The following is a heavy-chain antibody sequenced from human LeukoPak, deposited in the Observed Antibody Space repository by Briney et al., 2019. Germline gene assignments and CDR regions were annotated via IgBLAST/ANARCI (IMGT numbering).Heavy chain of an antibody. CDR2: ISGDGGST. D-gene: IGHD3-3*01. V-gene: IGHV3-43*02. CDR1: GFTFDDYA. J-gene: IGHJ5*02. Sequence: GGSLRLSCAASGFTFDDYAMHWVRQAPGKGLEWVSLISGDGGSTYYADSVKGRFTISRDNSKNSLYLQMNSLRTEDTALYYCAKDKGYYDFWSGYYQGWFDPWGQGTLVTVSS. CDR3: AKDKGYYDFWSGYYQGWFDP.